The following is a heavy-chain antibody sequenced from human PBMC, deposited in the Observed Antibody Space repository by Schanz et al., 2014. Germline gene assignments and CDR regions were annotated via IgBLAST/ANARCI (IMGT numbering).Heavy chain of an antibody. J-gene: IGHJ4*02. CDR2: IIHDGSEK. CDR3: ARDLRNSRPSYYDH. CDR1: GFSFNNSW. D-gene: IGHD6-13*01. V-gene: IGHV3-7*01. Sequence: EVQLVESGGGLVQPGGSLRLSCAASGFSFNNSWMTWFRQAPGKGLEWVANIIHDGSEKFYVDSVKGRFTISRDNAKNSLYLQMDALRAEDTAVYYCARDLRNSRPSYYDHWGQGTLVTVSA.